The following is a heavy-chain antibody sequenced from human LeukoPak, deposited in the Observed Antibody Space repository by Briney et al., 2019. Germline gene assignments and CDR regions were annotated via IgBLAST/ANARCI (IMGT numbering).Heavy chain of an antibody. CDR1: GLTFSSYA. CDR3: AKDRSGGGDYYFGMDV. V-gene: IGHV3-23*01. D-gene: IGHD6-19*01. CDR2: ISGSGGST. Sequence: GGSLRLSCAASGLTFSSYAMSWVRQDPGKGLEWVSSISGSGGSTYYADSVKGRFTISRDNSQNTLYLQMNSLRAEDTAVYYCAKDRSGGGDYYFGMDVWGPGTTVTVSS. J-gene: IGHJ6*02.